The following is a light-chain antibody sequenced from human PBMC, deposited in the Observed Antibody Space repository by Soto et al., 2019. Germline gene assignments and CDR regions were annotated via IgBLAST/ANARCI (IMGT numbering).Light chain of an antibody. J-gene: IGKJ3*01. CDR3: QQRYSTPIT. Sequence: DIQMTQSPSSLSASVGDRVTITCRASQSISSYLNWYQQKPGKAPKLLIYAASSLQSGVPSRFRGSGSGTDFTLTISSLQPEDFATYDCQQRYSTPITFGPGTKVDIK. V-gene: IGKV1-39*01. CDR1: QSISSY. CDR2: AAS.